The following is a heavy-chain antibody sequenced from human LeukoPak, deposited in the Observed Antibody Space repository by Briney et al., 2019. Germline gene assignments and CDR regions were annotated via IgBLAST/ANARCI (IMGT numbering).Heavy chain of an antibody. D-gene: IGHD4-17*01. Sequence: GASVKVSCKASGYTFTSYYMHWVRQAPGQGLEWMGWINPNSGGTNYAQKFQGRVTMTRDTSISTAYMELSRLRSDDTAVYYCARDQPTPMTTVTTNWFDPWGQGTLVTVSS. CDR3: ARDQPTPMTTVTTNWFDP. CDR1: GYTFTSYY. CDR2: INPNSGGT. J-gene: IGHJ5*02. V-gene: IGHV1-2*02.